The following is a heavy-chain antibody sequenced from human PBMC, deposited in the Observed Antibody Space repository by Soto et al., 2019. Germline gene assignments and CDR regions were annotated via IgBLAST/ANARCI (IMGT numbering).Heavy chain of an antibody. Sequence: SETLSLTCSVSGGSISTYYWSWIRQPPGKGLEWIGYIHYSGSTYSNPSLRGRVTLSVDTSRNQVSLQLNSVTAADTAVYYCARTPIGYCSGGTCSNWFDPWGQGTLVTVS. D-gene: IGHD2-15*01. J-gene: IGHJ5*02. CDR3: ARTPIGYCSGGTCSNWFDP. CDR1: GGSISTYY. CDR2: IHYSGST. V-gene: IGHV4-59*01.